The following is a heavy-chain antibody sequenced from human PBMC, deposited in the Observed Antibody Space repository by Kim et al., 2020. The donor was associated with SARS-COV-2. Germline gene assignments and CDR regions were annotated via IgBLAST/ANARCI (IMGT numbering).Heavy chain of an antibody. CDR3: ARHGDLLLWFGESFYY. J-gene: IGHJ4*01. Sequence: SETMSLTCTVSGGSISSSSYYWGWIRQPPGKGLEWIGSIYYSGSTYYNPSLKSRVTISVDTSKNQFSLKPSSVTAADTAVYYCARHGDLLLWFGESFYY. V-gene: IGHV4-39*01. D-gene: IGHD3-10*01. CDR2: IYYSGST. CDR1: GGSISSSSYY.